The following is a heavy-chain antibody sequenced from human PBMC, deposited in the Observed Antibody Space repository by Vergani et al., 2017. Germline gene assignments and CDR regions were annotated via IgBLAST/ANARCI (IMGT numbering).Heavy chain of an antibody. CDR2: ISAYNGNT. Sequence: QVQLVQSGAEVKKPGASVKVSCKASGYTFTSYGISWVRQAPGQGLEWMGWISAYNGNTNDAQKLQGRVTMTTETSTSTAYMELRSLRSDDTAVYYCAGVGPEEDIVVVPAAISGNWFDPWGQGTLVTVSS. CDR3: AGVGPEEDIVVVPAAISGNWFDP. V-gene: IGHV1-18*04. D-gene: IGHD2-2*02. CDR1: GYTFTSYG. J-gene: IGHJ5*02.